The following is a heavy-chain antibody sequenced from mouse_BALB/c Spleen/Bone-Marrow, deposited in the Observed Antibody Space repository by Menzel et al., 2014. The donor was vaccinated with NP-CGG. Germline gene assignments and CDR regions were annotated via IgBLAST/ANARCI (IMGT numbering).Heavy chain of an antibody. CDR1: GYSFTGYF. D-gene: IGHD2-4*01. CDR3: ARSGDYDGFAC. J-gene: IGHJ3*01. V-gene: IGHV1-20*02. Sequence: EVQLQESGPELVKPGASVKISCKASGYSFTGYFMNWVMQSHGKSLEWIGRINPYNGDTFYNQEFKGKATLTVDKSSSTAHMELRSLASEDSAVYYCARSGDYDGFACWGQGTLVTVSA. CDR2: INPYNGDT.